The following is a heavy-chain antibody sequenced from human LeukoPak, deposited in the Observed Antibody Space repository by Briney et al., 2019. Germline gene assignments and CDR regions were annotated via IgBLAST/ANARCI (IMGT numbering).Heavy chain of an antibody. V-gene: IGHV3-53*01. CDR1: GFTVSSNY. CDR2: IYSGGST. D-gene: IGHD1-1*01. Sequence: GGSLRLSCAASGFTVSSNYMSGVRQAPGKGLEWVSVIYSGGSTYYADSVKGRFTISRDNSKNTLYLQMNSLRAEDTAVYYCAIETNENGFDYWGQGTLVTVSS. J-gene: IGHJ4*02. CDR3: AIETNENGFDY.